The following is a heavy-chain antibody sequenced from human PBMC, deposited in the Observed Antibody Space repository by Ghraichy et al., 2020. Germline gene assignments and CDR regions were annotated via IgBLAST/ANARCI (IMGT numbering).Heavy chain of an antibody. CDR1: GYTLTELS. D-gene: IGHD2-15*01. J-gene: IGHJ5*02. V-gene: IGHV1-24*01. Sequence: ASVKVSCKVSGYTLTELSMHWVRQAPGEGLEWMGGFDPEDGETIYAQKFQGRVTMTEDTSTDTASMELSSLRSEDTAMYYCATQPPGDCSGGSCYWGNRFDPCCQGSLVTVPS. CDR2: FDPEDGET. CDR3: ATQPPGDCSGGSCYWGNRFDP.